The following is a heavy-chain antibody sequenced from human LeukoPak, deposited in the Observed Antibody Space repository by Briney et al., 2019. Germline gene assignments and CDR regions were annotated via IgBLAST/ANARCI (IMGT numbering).Heavy chain of an antibody. V-gene: IGHV3-30*04. CDR2: ISYDGSNK. D-gene: IGHD3-22*01. J-gene: IGHJ4*02. CDR3: AREAYYDSSGYYPH. CDR1: GFTFSSYA. Sequence: GGSLRLSCAASGFTFSSYAMHWVRQAPGKGLEWVAVISYDGSNKYYADSVKGQFTISRDNSKNTLYLQMNSLRAEDTAVYYCAREAYYDSSGYYPHWGQGTLVTVPS.